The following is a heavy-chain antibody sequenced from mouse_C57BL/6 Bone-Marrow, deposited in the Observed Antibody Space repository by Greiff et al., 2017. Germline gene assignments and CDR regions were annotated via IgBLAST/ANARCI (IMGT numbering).Heavy chain of an antibody. V-gene: IGHV14-4*01. Sequence: VQLKESGAELVRPGASVKLSCTASGFNIKDDYMHWVKQRPEQGLEWIGWIDPENGDTEYASKFQGKATITAAPSSNTAYLQLSSLTSEDTAVYYCTTLYDGYYVPWFAYGGQGTLVTVSA. CDR1: GFNIKDDY. CDR2: IDPENGDT. CDR3: TTLYDGYYVPWFAY. D-gene: IGHD2-3*01. J-gene: IGHJ3*01.